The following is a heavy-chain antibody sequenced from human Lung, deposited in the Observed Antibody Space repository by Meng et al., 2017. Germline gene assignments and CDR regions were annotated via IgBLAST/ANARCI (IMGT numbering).Heavy chain of an antibody. D-gene: IGHD6-13*01. CDR3: ARDEDISAAGKLFGDY. V-gene: IGHV1-2*06. CDR2: IDPKSGDT. J-gene: IGHJ4*02. Sequence: QVQLVQAGAEVKKPVAAVKVSCNASGYNFPDYWLHWVRRAPGQGLEWMGRIDPKSGDTHYAQRFQGRVTMTGDTSISTAYMELSGLRSDDTAMYYCARDEDISAAGKLFGDYWGQGTLVTVSS. CDR1: GYNFPDYW.